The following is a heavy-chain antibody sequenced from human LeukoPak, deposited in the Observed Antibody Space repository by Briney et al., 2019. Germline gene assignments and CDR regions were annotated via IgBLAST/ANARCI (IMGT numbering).Heavy chain of an antibody. V-gene: IGHV4-59*01. J-gene: IGHJ4*02. CDR1: GGSISSYY. Sequence: PSETLSLTCTVSGGSISSYYWSWIRQPPGKGLEWIGYIYYSGSTKYNPSLKSRVTMSLDTSRNQFSLKLSSVTAADTAVYYCAREYHYYDTRGYYYFDYWGQGTLVTVSS. CDR3: AREYHYYDTRGYYYFDY. CDR2: IYYSGST. D-gene: IGHD3-22*01.